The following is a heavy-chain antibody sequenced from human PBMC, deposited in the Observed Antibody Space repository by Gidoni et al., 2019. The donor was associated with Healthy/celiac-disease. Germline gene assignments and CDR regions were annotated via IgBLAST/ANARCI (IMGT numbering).Heavy chain of an antibody. CDR3: AKQLGSLIVVVPAAQY. CDR1: GFTFSSYG. V-gene: IGHV3-30*18. CDR2: IAYDGSNK. Sequence: QVQLVESVGGVVQPGRSLRLSCAASGFTFSSYGMHWVRQAPGTGLEWVAVIAYDGSNKYYADSVKGRFTISRDNSKNTLYLQMNSLRAEDTAVYYCAKQLGSLIVVVPAAQYWGQGTLVTVSS. D-gene: IGHD2-2*01. J-gene: IGHJ4*02.